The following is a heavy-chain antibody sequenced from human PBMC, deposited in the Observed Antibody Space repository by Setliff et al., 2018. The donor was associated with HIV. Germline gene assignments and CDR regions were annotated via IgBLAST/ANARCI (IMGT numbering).Heavy chain of an antibody. V-gene: IGHV4-31*03. J-gene: IGHJ4*02. CDR2: IYDSGSS. D-gene: IGHD3-16*02. CDR3: ARHVGVIRPYYCDH. Sequence: SETLSLTCTVSGASISTPNYYWSWIRQHPGKGLEFIGCIYDSGSSHYNPSLKSRVVISLDTSKNQFSLRLSSVTAADTAVYYCARHVGVIRPYYCDHWGQGTPVTVSS. CDR1: GASISTPNYY.